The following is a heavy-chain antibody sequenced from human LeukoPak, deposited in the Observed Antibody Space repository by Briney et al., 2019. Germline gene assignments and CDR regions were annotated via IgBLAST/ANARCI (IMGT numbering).Heavy chain of an antibody. CDR2: INHSGST. D-gene: IGHD5-12*01. V-gene: IGHV4-34*01. CDR3: ARHRLRLPYYYYMDV. J-gene: IGHJ6*03. Sequence: SETLSLTCAVYGGSFSGYYWSWIRQPPGKGLEWIGEINHSGSTNYNLSLKSRVTISVDTSKNQFSLKLSSVTAADTAVYYCARHRLRLPYYYYMDVWGKGTTVTISS. CDR1: GGSFSGYY.